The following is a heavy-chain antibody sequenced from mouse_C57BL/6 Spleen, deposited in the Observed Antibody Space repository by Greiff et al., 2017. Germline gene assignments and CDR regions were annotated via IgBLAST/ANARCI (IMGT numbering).Heavy chain of an antibody. V-gene: IGHV1-69*01. CDR3: ARGGLYRFAD. Sequence: QVQLQQPGAELVMPGASVKLSCKASGYTFTSYWMHWVKQRPGQGLEWIGEIDPSDSYTIYNQKVKGKSTLTVDKSSRTASMQLSSLTSEDSAVYYCARGGLYRFADWGQGTLVTVSA. J-gene: IGHJ3*01. CDR2: IDPSDSYT. CDR1: GYTFTSYW. D-gene: IGHD2-12*01.